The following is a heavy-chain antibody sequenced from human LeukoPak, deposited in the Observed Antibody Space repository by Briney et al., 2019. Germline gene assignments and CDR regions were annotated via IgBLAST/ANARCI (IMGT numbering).Heavy chain of an antibody. CDR1: GFTFNTYT. Sequence: GGSLRLSCAASGFTFNTYTMNWVRQAPGKGLEWVSVISGSGGTTYYADSVKGRFTISRDSSKNTLYLQMNSLRAEDTAVYYCAKVSGGGLYYDGMDVWGQGTTVTVSS. CDR2: ISGSGGTT. V-gene: IGHV3-23*01. D-gene: IGHD1-14*01. CDR3: AKVSGGGLYYDGMDV. J-gene: IGHJ6*02.